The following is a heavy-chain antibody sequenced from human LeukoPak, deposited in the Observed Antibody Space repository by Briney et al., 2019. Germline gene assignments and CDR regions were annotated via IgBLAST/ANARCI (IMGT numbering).Heavy chain of an antibody. CDR2: IYTSGST. V-gene: IGHV4-61*05. CDR1: GGPISRNSYY. J-gene: IGHJ4*02. D-gene: IGHD4-17*01. CDR3: AGTLPDYVEFDY. Sequence: SETLSLTCTLSGGPISRNSYYWGWIRQPPGKGLEWIGRIYTSGSTNYNPSLKSRVTMSVDTSKNQFSLKLSSVTAADTAVYYCAGTLPDYVEFDYWGQGTLVTVSS.